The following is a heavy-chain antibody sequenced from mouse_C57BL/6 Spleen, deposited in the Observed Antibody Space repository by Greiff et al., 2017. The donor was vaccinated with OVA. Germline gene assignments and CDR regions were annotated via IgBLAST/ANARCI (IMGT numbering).Heavy chain of an antibody. Sequence: EVMLVESGGGLVQPGGSLKLSCAASGFTFSDYGMAWVRQAPRKGPEWVAFISNLAYSIYSADTVTGRFTISRENAKNTLYLEMSSLRSEDTAMYYCARGLDAYFDVWGTGTTVTVSS. D-gene: IGHD3-3*01. J-gene: IGHJ1*03. V-gene: IGHV5-15*01. CDR2: ISNLAYSI. CDR1: GFTFSDYG. CDR3: ARGLDAYFDV.